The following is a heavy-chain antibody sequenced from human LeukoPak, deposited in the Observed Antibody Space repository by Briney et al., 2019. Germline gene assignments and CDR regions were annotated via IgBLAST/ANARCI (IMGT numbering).Heavy chain of an antibody. CDR3: ARAAGYCSGTVCRWFDP. J-gene: IGHJ5*02. CDR1: GGTFSSSA. V-gene: IGHV1-69*05. D-gene: IGHD2-2*03. Sequence: SVKVSCKASGGTFSSSAFSWVRQAPGQGLEWIGGIIPIFGTVNYAQKFQGRVSITTDESTSTAYMELRSLRSEDTAVYYCARAAGYCSGTVCRWFDPWGQGILVTVSS. CDR2: IIPIFGTV.